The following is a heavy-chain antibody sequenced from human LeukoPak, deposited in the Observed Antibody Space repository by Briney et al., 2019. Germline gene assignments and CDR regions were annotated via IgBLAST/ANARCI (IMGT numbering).Heavy chain of an antibody. CDR1: GDSIITSRYF. CDR3: ARTNDKYSAYEY. CDR2: IYYTGST. D-gene: IGHD1-1*01. V-gene: IGHV4-39*07. Sequence: SETLSLTCTVSGDSIITSRYFWGWIRQPPGKGLDWIGNIYYTGSTNYIPSLKSRVTISIDTSKNEFSLKLTSVTAADTAVYYCARTNDKYSAYEYWGQGIPVTVSS. J-gene: IGHJ4*02.